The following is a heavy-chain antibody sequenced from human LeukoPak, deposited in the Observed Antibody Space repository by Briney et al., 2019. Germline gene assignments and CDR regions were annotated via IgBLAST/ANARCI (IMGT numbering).Heavy chain of an antibody. V-gene: IGHV3-74*01. Sequence: GGSLRLSCAASEFTFSSYWMHWVRKVPGKGLVWVSRINSDGSSTSYADSVKGRFTISRDNAKNTLHLQMNSLRVEDTAVYYCARAWELDYWGQGTLVTVSS. CDR3: ARAWELDY. J-gene: IGHJ4*02. D-gene: IGHD1-26*01. CDR2: INSDGSST. CDR1: EFTFSSYW.